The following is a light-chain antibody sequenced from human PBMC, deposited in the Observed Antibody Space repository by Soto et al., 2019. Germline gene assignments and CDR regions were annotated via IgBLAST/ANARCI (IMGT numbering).Light chain of an antibody. J-gene: IGLJ2*01. Sequence: QSVLTQPPSMSAAPGQKVPISCSGSSSNIGDNFVSWYQHLPGTAPKLLIFDNSQRPSEIPDRFFGSKSGTIATLAITGPQTGDEAVYYCATWDSKLSAVVFGGGPKVTVL. CDR3: ATWDSKLSAVV. CDR1: SSNIGDNF. V-gene: IGLV1-51*01. CDR2: DNS.